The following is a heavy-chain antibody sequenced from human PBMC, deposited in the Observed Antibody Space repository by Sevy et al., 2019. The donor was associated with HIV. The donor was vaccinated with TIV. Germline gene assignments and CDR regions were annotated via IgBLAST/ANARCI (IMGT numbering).Heavy chain of an antibody. CDR3: ARCAGRYCSGGSSWFDP. J-gene: IGHJ5*02. D-gene: IGHD2-15*01. CDR1: GGTFSSYA. CDR2: IIPIFGTA. V-gene: IGHV1-69*06. Sequence: ASVKVSCKASGGTFSSYAISWVRQAPGQGLEWMGGIIPIFGTANYAQKFQGRVTITADKSKSTAYMELSSLRSEDTAVYYCARCAGRYCSGGSSWFDPWGQGTLVTVSS.